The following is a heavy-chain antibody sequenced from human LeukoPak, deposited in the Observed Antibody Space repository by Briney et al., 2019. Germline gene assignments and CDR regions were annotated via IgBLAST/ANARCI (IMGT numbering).Heavy chain of an antibody. J-gene: IGHJ4*02. D-gene: IGHD4-23*01. CDR1: GFTFSSYD. CDR3: ARGLERIQPYYGGGYFDY. Sequence: GGSLRLSCAVSGFTFSSYDMHWVRQAPGKGLEWVTFIQYDGSNKYYADSVKGRFTISRDNSKNTLYLQMNSLRADDTAVYYCARGLERIQPYYGGGYFDYWGQGTLVTVSS. V-gene: IGHV3-30*02. CDR2: IQYDGSNK.